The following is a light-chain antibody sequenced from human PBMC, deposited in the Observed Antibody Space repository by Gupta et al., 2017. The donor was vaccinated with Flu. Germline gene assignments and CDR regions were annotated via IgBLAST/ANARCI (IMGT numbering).Light chain of an antibody. J-gene: IGLJ1*01. CDR1: NIGRKS. V-gene: IGLV3-21*02. CDR3: QVWDSSSGHYV. CDR2: DDS. Sequence: SYVLTQSPSVSVAPGQTARITCGGDNIGRKSVHWYQQKPGQAPVVVVYDDSDRPSGTPERLSGANSGNTATLTISRVEAGDEADYYCQVWDSSSGHYVFGTGTKVTVL.